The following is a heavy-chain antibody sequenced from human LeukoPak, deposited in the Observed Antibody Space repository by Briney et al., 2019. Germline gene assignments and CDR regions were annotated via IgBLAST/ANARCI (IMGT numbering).Heavy chain of an antibody. V-gene: IGHV3-21*01. CDR1: GFTFSRHS. Sequence: PGGSLRLSCAGSGFTFSRHSMNWVRQAPGKGLEWVSSISSSSSSYMYYADSVQGRFTSSRDNAKNSLYLQMNSLRAEDTAMYYCARELPYSGSYSLGAFDVWGQGTMVTVSS. J-gene: IGHJ3*01. D-gene: IGHD1-26*01. CDR3: ARELPYSGSYSLGAFDV. CDR2: ISSSSSSYM.